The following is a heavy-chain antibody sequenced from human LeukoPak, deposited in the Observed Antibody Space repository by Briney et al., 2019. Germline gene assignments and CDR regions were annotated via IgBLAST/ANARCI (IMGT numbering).Heavy chain of an antibody. Sequence: SQTLSLTCTVSGGSISSGSYYWSWIRQPAGKGLEWIGRIYTSGSTNYNPSLKSRVTISVDTSKNQFSLKLSSVTAADTAVYYCARDSIRGDWFDPWGQGTLVTVSS. CDR3: ARDSIRGDWFDP. CDR1: GGSISSGSYY. D-gene: IGHD4-17*01. V-gene: IGHV4-61*02. CDR2: IYTSGST. J-gene: IGHJ5*02.